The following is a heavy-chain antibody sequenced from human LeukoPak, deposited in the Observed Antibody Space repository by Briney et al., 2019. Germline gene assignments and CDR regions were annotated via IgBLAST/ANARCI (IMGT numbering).Heavy chain of an antibody. CDR1: GFTFSSYG. D-gene: IGHD3-22*01. Sequence: GPLRLSCEASGFTFSSYGMHWVRQAQGKGLEWVAFIRYDGSNKYYADSVKGRFTISRDNSKNTLYLQMNSLRAEDTAVYYCAKDGEDYYYDSSGYYYYWGQGTLVTVSS. CDR2: IRYDGSNK. J-gene: IGHJ4*02. CDR3: AKDGEDYYYDSSGYYYY. V-gene: IGHV3-30*02.